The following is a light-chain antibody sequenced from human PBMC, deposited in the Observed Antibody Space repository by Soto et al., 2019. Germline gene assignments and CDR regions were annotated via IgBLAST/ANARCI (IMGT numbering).Light chain of an antibody. CDR3: QSYNTDRPT. J-gene: IGKJ5*01. CDR2: AAS. V-gene: IGKV1-27*01. Sequence: DIQMTQSPSSLSASVGDRVTITCRASQGIIHALACYQQKPGKLPKLLIYAASTLQSGVPSRFSGSGSGTDFTLTISSLQPEDIATDHCQSYNTDRPTFDQGTRLDIK. CDR1: QGIIHA.